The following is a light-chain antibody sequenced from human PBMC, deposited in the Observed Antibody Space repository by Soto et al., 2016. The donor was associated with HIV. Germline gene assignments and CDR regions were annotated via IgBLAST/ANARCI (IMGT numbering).Light chain of an antibody. J-gene: IGKJ3*01. V-gene: IGKV1-9*01. Sequence: DIQLTQSPSFLSASVGDRVTITCRASQGISSYLAWYQQKPGKAPKLLIYAASTLQSGVPSRFSGSGSGTEFTLTISSPQPEDFATYYCQQGFTFGPGTKVDIK. CDR2: AAS. CDR3: QQGFT. CDR1: QGISSY.